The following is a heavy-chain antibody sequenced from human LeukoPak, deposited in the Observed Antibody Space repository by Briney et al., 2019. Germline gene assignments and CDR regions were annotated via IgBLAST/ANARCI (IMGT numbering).Heavy chain of an antibody. CDR1: GFTFSSYA. J-gene: IGHJ5*02. D-gene: IGHD3-10*01. CDR3: ARGPQFSGPGWFDP. CDR2: ITFSSSHI. Sequence: GGSLRFSCAASGFTFSSYAMSWVRQAPGKGLECVSSITFSSSHIYYADSVKGRFTISRDNTKDSLYLQMNSLRAEDTAIYYCARGPQFSGPGWFDPWGQGTLVTVSS. V-gene: IGHV3-21*01.